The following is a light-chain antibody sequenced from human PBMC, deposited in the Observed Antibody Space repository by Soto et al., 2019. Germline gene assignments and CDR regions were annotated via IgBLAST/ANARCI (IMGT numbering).Light chain of an antibody. CDR1: QDISSS. CDR2: DAS. J-gene: IGKJ5*01. CDR3: QQYHNLPIT. V-gene: IGKV1-33*01. Sequence: DIQMTQSPSSLSASVGDTVTSISKASQDISSSLNWYQQKPGKAPKLLIYDASNLETGVPSRFSGSGSGTDFTFTISSLQPEDIGTYYCQQYHNLPITFGQGTRLENK.